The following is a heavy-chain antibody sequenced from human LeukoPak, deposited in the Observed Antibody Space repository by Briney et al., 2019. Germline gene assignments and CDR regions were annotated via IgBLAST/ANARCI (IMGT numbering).Heavy chain of an antibody. CDR1: GYTFTSYG. V-gene: IGHV1-18*01. Sequence: ASVKVSCKASGYTFTSYGISWVRQAPGQGLEWMGWISAYNGNTNYAQKLQGRVTMTTDTSTSTAHMELRSLRSDDTAVYYCARTDIVVVVAATMYNWFDPWGQGTLVTVSS. CDR2: ISAYNGNT. J-gene: IGHJ5*02. CDR3: ARTDIVVVVAATMYNWFDP. D-gene: IGHD2-15*01.